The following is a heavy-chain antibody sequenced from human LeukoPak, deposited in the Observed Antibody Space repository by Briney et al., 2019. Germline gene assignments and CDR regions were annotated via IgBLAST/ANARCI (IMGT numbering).Heavy chain of an antibody. J-gene: IGHJ4*02. D-gene: IGHD3-22*01. CDR3: ARGRYYYDSSSYYELDY. CDR2: IIPIFGTA. V-gene: IGHV1-69*01. CDR1: GGTFSSYA. Sequence: SVKVSCKASGGTFSSYAISWVRQAPGQGLEWMGGIIPIFGTANYAQKFQGRVTITADESTSTAYMELSSLRSGDTAVYYCARGRYYYDSSSYYELDYWGQGTLVTVSS.